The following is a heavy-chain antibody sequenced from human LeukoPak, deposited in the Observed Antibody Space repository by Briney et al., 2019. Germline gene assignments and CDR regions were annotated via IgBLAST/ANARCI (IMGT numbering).Heavy chain of an antibody. CDR1: NGSISSYY. CDR2: IYNSGST. D-gene: IGHD6-19*01. Sequence: SETLSLTCTVSNGSISSYYWSWIRQPPGKGLGWIGYIYNSGSTNYNPSLKSRVTISVDTSKNQFSLRLSSVTAADTAVYYCARDPYSSGLDAFDIWGQGTMVTVSS. V-gene: IGHV4-59*01. CDR3: ARDPYSSGLDAFDI. J-gene: IGHJ3*02.